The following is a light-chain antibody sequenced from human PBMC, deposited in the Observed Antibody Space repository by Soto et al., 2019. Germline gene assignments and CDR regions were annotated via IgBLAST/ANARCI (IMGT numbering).Light chain of an antibody. V-gene: IGKV3-20*01. Sequence: ETVLTQSPGTLSLSPGERATLSCRASQTIRSNYLAWYRQTPGQAPRLLIYGASNRATGIADRFSGSGSGRDFPIIISRLEPEDFALYYCQQDGSSPWTFGQGTKVEIK. CDR3: QQDGSSPWT. CDR1: QTIRSNY. J-gene: IGKJ1*01. CDR2: GAS.